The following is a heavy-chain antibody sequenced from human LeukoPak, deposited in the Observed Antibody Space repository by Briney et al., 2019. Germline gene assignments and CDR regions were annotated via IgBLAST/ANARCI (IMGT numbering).Heavy chain of an antibody. D-gene: IGHD6-13*01. J-gene: IGHJ4*02. CDR3: ARGLMMAVAGRGEFHY. Sequence: SETLSLTCTVSGGSISSYYWSWIRQPPGKGLEWIGYIYYSGSTNYNPSLKSHVTISVDTSKNQFSLKLSSVTAADTAVYYCARGLMMAVAGRGEFHYWGQGTLVTVSS. V-gene: IGHV4-59*01. CDR2: IYYSGST. CDR1: GGSISSYY.